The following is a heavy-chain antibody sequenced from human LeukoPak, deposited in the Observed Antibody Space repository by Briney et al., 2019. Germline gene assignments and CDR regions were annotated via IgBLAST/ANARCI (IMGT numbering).Heavy chain of an antibody. V-gene: IGHV3-23*01. J-gene: IGHJ6*03. CDR3: AKSPNYYYYMDV. CDR1: GFTLSSYA. Sequence: PGGSLRLSCAASGFTLSSYAMNWVRQAPGKGLEWVSGISGSGGSTYYADSVKGRFTISRDNSKNTVYLQMNSLRAEDTAVYYCAKSPNYYYYMDVWGKGTTVTVSS. CDR2: ISGSGGST.